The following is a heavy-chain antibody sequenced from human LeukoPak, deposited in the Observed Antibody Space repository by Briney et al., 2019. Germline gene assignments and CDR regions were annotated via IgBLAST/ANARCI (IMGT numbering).Heavy chain of an antibody. CDR2: IYTRGRN. CDR3: ARDHGSYSSGWRVYYYYYSMDV. J-gene: IGHJ6*03. CDR1: GGSIGSYY. V-gene: IGHV4-4*07. Sequence: SETLSLTCPASGGSIGSYYWSWIRQPAGKGLEWIGCIYTRGRNNSNPSLKTGAPMSVDTSKNQFALKLSSVTAADTAVYYCARDHGSYSSGWRVYYYYYSMDVWGKGTTVTISS. D-gene: IGHD6-19*01.